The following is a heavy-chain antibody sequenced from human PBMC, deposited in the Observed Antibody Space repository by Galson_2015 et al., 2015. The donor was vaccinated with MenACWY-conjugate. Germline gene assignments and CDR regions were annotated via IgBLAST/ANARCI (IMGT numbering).Heavy chain of an antibody. J-gene: IGHJ4*02. V-gene: IGHV3-23*01. Sequence: SLRLSCAASGFTFSSFAMSWVRQAPGKGLEWVSVITSSGGTTYYADSVKGRFTISSDNPKNTLYLQMDPLSAEDTATYYCAKNGNYFGMGFDDWGQGTMVITVSS. D-gene: IGHD2/OR15-2a*01. CDR3: AKNGNYFGMGFDD. CDR1: GFTFSSFA. CDR2: ITSSGGTT.